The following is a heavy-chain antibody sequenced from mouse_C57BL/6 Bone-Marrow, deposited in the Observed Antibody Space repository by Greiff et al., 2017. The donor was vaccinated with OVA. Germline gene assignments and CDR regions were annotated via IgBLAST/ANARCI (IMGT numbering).Heavy chain of an antibody. CDR1: GFTIKDYY. J-gene: IGHJ1*03. Sequence: VQLKQSGAELVKPGASVKLSCTASGFTIKDYYMHWVKQRTEQGLEWIGRIDPEDGDTKYAPKFQGKATITADTSSNTAYLQLSSLTSEDTAVYYCARYYYGSSYAFDVWGTGTTVTVSS. D-gene: IGHD1-1*01. V-gene: IGHV14-2*01. CDR2: IDPEDGDT. CDR3: ARYYYGSSYAFDV.